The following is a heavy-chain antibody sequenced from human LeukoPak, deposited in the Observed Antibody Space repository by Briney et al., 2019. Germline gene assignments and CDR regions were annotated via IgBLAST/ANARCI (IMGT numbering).Heavy chain of an antibody. CDR2: VSYAGGIK. V-gene: IGHV3-30*02. D-gene: IGHD3-10*01. CDR1: GFTFNTYN. CDR3: AKGGGSGTYSLDY. J-gene: IGHJ4*02. Sequence: GGSLRLSCAASGFTFNTYNTHWVRRFPGKGLEGVAFVSYAGGIKYYAHSVKGRFTISRDNSKNTLYLQLNSLRPEDTAVYSCAKGGGSGTYSLDYWGQGTLVTVSS.